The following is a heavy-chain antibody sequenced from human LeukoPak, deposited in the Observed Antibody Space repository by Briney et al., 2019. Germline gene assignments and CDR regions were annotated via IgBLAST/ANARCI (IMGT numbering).Heavy chain of an antibody. J-gene: IGHJ5*02. CDR3: AKVGRQLLSWRSPLWFDP. D-gene: IGHD2-2*01. Sequence: GGSLRLSCAASGFTFSSYAMSWVRQAPGKGLEWVSAISGSGGSTYYADSVKGRFTISRDNSKNTLYLQMNSLRAEDTAVYYCAKVGRQLLSWRSPLWFDPWGQGTLVTVSS. CDR2: ISGSGGST. CDR1: GFTFSSYA. V-gene: IGHV3-23*01.